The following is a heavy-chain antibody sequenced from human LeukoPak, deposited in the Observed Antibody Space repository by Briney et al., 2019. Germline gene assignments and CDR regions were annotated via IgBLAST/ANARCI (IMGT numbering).Heavy chain of an antibody. D-gene: IGHD6-19*01. J-gene: IGHJ6*02. CDR2: IKQDGSEK. CDR3: AGYSSGWSAPSGMDV. V-gene: IGHV3-7*01. CDR1: GFTFSSYW. Sequence: GGSLRLSCAASGFTFSSYWMSWVRQAPGKGLEWVANIKQDGSEKYYVDSVKGRFTISRDNAKNSLYLQMNSLRAEDTAVYYCAGYSSGWSAPSGMDVWGQGTTVTVSS.